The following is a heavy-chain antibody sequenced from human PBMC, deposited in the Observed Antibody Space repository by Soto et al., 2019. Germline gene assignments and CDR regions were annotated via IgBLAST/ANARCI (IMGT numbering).Heavy chain of an antibody. V-gene: IGHV1-8*01. CDR1: GYTFSNYD. Sequence: QVQLVQSGAELKKPGASVKVSCKASGYTFSNYDMNWVRQATGQGPEWIGWVTPNNGDTGYAQKFQGRVTLTTDISTTTAYMAPASLRSEDTAIYYCAKISRKGAAIDFDYWGQGTLITVSS. D-gene: IGHD3-22*01. J-gene: IGHJ4*02. CDR3: AKISRKGAAIDFDY. CDR2: VTPNNGDT.